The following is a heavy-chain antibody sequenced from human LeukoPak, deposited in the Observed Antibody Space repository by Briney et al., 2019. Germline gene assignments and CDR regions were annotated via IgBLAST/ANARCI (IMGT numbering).Heavy chain of an antibody. CDR2: IYYSGST. D-gene: IGHD3-16*01. V-gene: IGHV4-59*01. CDR1: GGSISSYY. J-gene: IGHJ6*02. CDR3: ARDTFGVNYYYGMDV. Sequence: PSETLSLTCTVSGGSISSYYWSWIRQPPGKGLEWIGYIYYSGSTNYNPSLKRRVTISVDTSKNQFSLKLSSVTAADTAVYYCARDTFGVNYYYGMDVWGQGTTVTVSS.